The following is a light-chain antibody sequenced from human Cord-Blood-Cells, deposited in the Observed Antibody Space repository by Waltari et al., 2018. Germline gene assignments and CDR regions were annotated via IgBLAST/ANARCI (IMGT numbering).Light chain of an antibody. J-gene: IGLJ3*02. V-gene: IGLV2-14*01. CDR3: SSYTSSSTWV. Sequence: QSALTQPASVSGSPAQSITISCTGTSSDVCCYNYVSWYQQHPGKAPKLMIYDVSKRPSGVSNRFSGSKSGNTASLTISGLQAEDEADYYCSSYTSSSTWVFGGGTKLTVL. CDR1: SSDVCCYNY. CDR2: DVS.